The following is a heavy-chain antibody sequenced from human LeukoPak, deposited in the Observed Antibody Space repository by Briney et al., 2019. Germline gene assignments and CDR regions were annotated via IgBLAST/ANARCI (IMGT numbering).Heavy chain of an antibody. CDR3: AKDRGNYYDSPRFDP. Sequence: GGSLRLSCAASGFTFSSYAMSWVRQAPGKGLEWVSGISAGGGSTYYADSVKGRFTISRDNSKNTLYLQFNSLRAEDTAVYYCAKDRGNYYDSPRFDPWGQGTLVTVPS. V-gene: IGHV3-23*01. CDR2: ISAGGGST. D-gene: IGHD3-22*01. J-gene: IGHJ5*02. CDR1: GFTFSSYA.